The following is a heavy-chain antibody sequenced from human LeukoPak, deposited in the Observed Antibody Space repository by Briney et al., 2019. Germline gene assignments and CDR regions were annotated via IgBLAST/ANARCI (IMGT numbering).Heavy chain of an antibody. Sequence: SETLSLTCTVSRGSMSHYYWSWIRQPAGKGLEWIGRIYISGSTNYNSSLQSRVTMSVDTSKNQFSLKLSSVTAADTAVYYCARALNPLPGTYYFDYWGQGTLVTVSS. J-gene: IGHJ4*02. CDR3: ARALNPLPGTYYFDY. V-gene: IGHV4-4*07. D-gene: IGHD2-15*01. CDR1: RGSMSHYY. CDR2: IYISGST.